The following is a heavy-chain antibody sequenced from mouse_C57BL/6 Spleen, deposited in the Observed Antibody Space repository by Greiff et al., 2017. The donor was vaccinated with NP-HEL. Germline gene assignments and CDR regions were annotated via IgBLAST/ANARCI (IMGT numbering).Heavy chain of an antibody. Sequence: QVQLQQPGAELVKPGASVKLSCKASGFTFTSYWMPWVKQRPGRGLEWIGRIGRTGGGTKYNEKVKSKATLTVDKPSSAAYMQLSSLMSDDSAVYECARKGGKRYFDGWGTGTTVTFSS. CDR2: IGRTGGGT. CDR3: ARKGGKRYFDG. CDR1: GFTFTSYW. J-gene: IGHJ1*03. V-gene: IGHV1-72*01. D-gene: IGHD1-1*02.